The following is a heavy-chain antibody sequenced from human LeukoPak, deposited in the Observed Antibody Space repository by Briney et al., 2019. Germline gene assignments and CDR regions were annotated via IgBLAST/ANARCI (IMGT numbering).Heavy chain of an antibody. CDR3: AKLGYDYDSSGYLYRPEYYFDY. CDR1: GFTFSSYG. D-gene: IGHD3-22*01. Sequence: PGGSLRLSCAASGFTFSSYGMHWVRQAPGKGLEWVAFIRYDGSNKYYADSVKGRFTISRDNSKNTLYLQMNSLRAEDTAVYHCAKLGYDYDSSGYLYRPEYYFDYWGQGTLVTVSS. J-gene: IGHJ4*02. CDR2: IRYDGSNK. V-gene: IGHV3-30*02.